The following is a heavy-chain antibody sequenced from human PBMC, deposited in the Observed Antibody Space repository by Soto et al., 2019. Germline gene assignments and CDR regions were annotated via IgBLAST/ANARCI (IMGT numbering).Heavy chain of an antibody. CDR1: GGSISSYY. J-gene: IGHJ6*02. CDR2: IYYSGST. D-gene: IGHD6-13*01. CDR3: TRRGPPTGYSSSWYDDYYGMDV. Sequence: PSGTLSLTCTVSGGSISSYYWSWIRQPPGKGLEWIGYIYYSGSTNYNPSLKSRVTISVDTSKNQFSLKLSSVTAADTAVYYCTRRGPPTGYSSSWYDDYYGMDVWGQGTTVTVSS. V-gene: IGHV4-59*01.